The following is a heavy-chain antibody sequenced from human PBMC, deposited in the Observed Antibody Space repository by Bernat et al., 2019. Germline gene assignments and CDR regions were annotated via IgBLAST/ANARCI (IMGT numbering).Heavy chain of an antibody. Sequence: EVQLVESGGGLVKPGGSLRLSCAASGFTFSSYSMNWVRQAPGKGLEWVSSISSSSSYIYSADSVKGRFTISRDNAKNSLYLQMNSLRAEDTAVYYCARDRGWYFDLWGRGTLVTVSS. CDR3: ARDRGWYFDL. J-gene: IGHJ2*01. CDR1: GFTFSSYS. CDR2: ISSSSSYI. V-gene: IGHV3-21*01.